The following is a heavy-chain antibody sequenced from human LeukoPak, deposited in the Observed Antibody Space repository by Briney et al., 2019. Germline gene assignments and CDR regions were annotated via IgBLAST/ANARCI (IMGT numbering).Heavy chain of an antibody. J-gene: IGHJ4*02. CDR1: EFTVNDYY. D-gene: IGHD6-19*01. V-gene: IGHV3-11*01. Sequence: GGSLRLSCAVSEFTVNDYYMSWIRQAPGKGLEWVSDIGGSDSIVAYADSVKGRFSISRDFAKNSLYLQMNSLRTEDTAVYYCAREKVAGTFDSWGQGALVTVSS. CDR2: IGGSDSIV. CDR3: AREKVAGTFDS.